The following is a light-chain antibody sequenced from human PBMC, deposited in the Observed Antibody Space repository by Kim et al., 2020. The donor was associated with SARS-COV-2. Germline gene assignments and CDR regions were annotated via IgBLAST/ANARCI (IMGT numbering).Light chain of an antibody. V-gene: IGLV6-57*04. J-gene: IGLJ3*02. Sequence: NFTLTQPHSVSESPGKTVTISCTRTSGFIASDYVQWYQQRPGSAPTTVIYEDNLRPSGVPDRFSGSIHSSSNTASLTISGLETEDEADYYCQSFAGSAWVFGGGTQLTVL. CDR2: EDN. CDR3: QSFAGSAWV. CDR1: SGFIASDY.